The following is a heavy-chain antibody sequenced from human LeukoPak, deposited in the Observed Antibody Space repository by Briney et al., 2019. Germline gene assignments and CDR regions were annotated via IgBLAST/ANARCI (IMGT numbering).Heavy chain of an antibody. CDR3: ARGGPDLLLWFGESLDY. V-gene: IGHV4-39*07. CDR2: IYYSGST. CDR1: GGSISSSSYY. J-gene: IGHJ4*02. Sequence: SETLSLTCTVSGGSISSSSYYWGWIRQPPGKGLEWIGFIYYSGSTYYNPSLKSRVTISVDTSKNQFSLKLSSVTAADTAVYYCARGGPDLLLWFGESLDYWGQGTLVTVSS. D-gene: IGHD3-10*01.